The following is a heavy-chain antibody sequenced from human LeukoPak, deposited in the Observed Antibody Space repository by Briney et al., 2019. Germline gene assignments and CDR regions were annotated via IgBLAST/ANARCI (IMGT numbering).Heavy chain of an antibody. Sequence: PSETLSLTCTVSGGSISSSSYYWGWIRQPPGKGLEWIGSIYYSGSTYYNPSLKSRVTISVDTSKNQFSLKLSSVTAADTAVYYCASPADGFGSYFFDYWGQGTLVIVSS. V-gene: IGHV4-39*07. J-gene: IGHJ4*02. CDR2: IYYSGST. CDR3: ASPADGFGSYFFDY. CDR1: GGSISSSSYY. D-gene: IGHD3-10*01.